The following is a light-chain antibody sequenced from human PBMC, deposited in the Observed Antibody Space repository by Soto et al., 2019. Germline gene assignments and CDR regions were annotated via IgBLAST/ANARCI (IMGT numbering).Light chain of an antibody. J-gene: IGLJ1*01. V-gene: IGLV2-14*01. CDR3: SSYTSSSTLYV. CDR2: DVS. CDR1: SSDVGGYHY. Sequence: QSALTQPASVSGSPGQSITISCTGTSSDVGGYHYVSWYQQHPGKAPKLMIYDVSNRPSGVSNRFSGSKSGNTASLTISGLQAEDEADDYCSSYTSSSTLYVFGTGTKLTVL.